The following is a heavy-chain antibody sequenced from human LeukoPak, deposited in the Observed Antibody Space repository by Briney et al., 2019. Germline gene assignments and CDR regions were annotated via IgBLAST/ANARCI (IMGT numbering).Heavy chain of an antibody. D-gene: IGHD3-22*01. J-gene: IGHJ4*02. CDR3: ARATYYYDSSGYYYHHSLFDY. V-gene: IGHV1-2*02. CDR2: INPNSGGT. Sequence: ASVKVSCKASGYTFTGYYMHWVRQAPGQGLEWMGWINPNSGGTNYAQKFQGRVTMTRDTSISTAYMELSRLRSDDTAVYYCARATYYYDSSGYYYHHSLFDYWGQGTLVTVSS. CDR1: GYTFTGYY.